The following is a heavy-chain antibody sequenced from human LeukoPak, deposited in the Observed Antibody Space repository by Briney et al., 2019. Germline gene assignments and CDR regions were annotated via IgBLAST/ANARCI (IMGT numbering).Heavy chain of an antibody. CDR2: ISSSSSYI. D-gene: IGHD3-22*01. CDR1: GFTFSSYS. V-gene: IGHV3-21*01. J-gene: IGHJ4*02. CDR3: ARDFGHYDSGGYRAFDY. Sequence: GSLRLSCAASGFTFSSYSMNWVRQAPGKGLEWVSSISSSSSYIYYADSVKGRFTFSRDNAKNSLYLQMNSLRAEDTAVYYCARDFGHYDSGGYRAFDYGGQGPLVTVSS.